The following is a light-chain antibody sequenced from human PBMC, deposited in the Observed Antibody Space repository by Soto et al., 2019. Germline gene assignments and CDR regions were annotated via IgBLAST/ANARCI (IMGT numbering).Light chain of an antibody. J-gene: IGKJ5*01. Sequence: EIVLTQSPATLSVSPGERVTLSCRASQSISSKLGWYQQRPGQAPSLLIYCASTRATGIPARFSGSGSGREFSLPISSRQSEDFAVYYCQQYYTSRRISFGQGTRLEIK. CDR2: CAS. CDR1: QSISSK. CDR3: QQYYTSRRIS. V-gene: IGKV3-15*01.